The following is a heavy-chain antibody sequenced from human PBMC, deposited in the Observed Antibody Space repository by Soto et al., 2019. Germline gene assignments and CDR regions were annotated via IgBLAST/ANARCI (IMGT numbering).Heavy chain of an antibody. CDR2: IYYSGST. CDR1: GGSISSGGYY. D-gene: IGHD5-18*01. CDR3: ARSGYSYGPNPLLY. V-gene: IGHV4-31*03. Sequence: QVQLQESGPGLVKPSQTLSLTCTVSGGSISSGGYYWSWIRQHPGKGLEWIGYIYYSGSTYYNPSLKSRVTISVDTSKNQFSLKLTSVTAADTSVYYCARSGYSYGPNPLLYWGQGTLVTVSS. J-gene: IGHJ4*02.